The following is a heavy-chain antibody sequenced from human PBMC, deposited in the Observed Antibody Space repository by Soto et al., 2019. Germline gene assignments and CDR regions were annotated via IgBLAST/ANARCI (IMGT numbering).Heavy chain of an antibody. CDR1: GFTFSSYS. Sequence: GGSLRLSCAASGFTFSSYSMNWVRQAPGKGLEWVSYISSSSSTIYYVDSVKGRFTISRDNSKNTLYLQMNSLRAEDTAVYYCARDLHYYGSGIEDYWGQGTLVTVSS. V-gene: IGHV3-48*01. J-gene: IGHJ4*02. CDR3: ARDLHYYGSGIEDY. CDR2: ISSSSSTI. D-gene: IGHD3-10*01.